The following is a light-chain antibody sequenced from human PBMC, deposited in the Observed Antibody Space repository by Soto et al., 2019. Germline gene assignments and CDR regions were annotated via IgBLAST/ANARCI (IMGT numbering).Light chain of an antibody. CDR3: QKGGT. CDR1: QSVSNY. CDR2: DAS. J-gene: IGKJ5*01. Sequence: EIVLTQSPATLSLSPGERATLSCRASQSVSNYLGWYQQKPGQAPRLLIYDASNRATSIPARFSGSGSGTDFTLTISSLEPEGFAVYYCQKGGTFGLGTRLEIK. V-gene: IGKV3-11*01.